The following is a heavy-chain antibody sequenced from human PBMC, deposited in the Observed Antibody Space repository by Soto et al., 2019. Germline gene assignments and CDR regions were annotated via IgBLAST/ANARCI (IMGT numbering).Heavy chain of an antibody. CDR1: GYTFTSYA. Sequence: QVQLVQSGAEVKKPGASVKVSCKASGYTFTSYAMHWVRQAPGQRLEWMGWLNAGNGNTKYSQKFQGRVTITRDTSASTAYMELSSLRSEDTAVYYCARGDSSSPFDYWGQGTLVTVSS. CDR2: LNAGNGNT. CDR3: ARGDSSSPFDY. J-gene: IGHJ4*02. V-gene: IGHV1-3*01. D-gene: IGHD6-6*01.